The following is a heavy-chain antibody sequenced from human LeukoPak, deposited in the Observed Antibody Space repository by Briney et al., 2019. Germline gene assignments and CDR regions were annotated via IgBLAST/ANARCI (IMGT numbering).Heavy chain of an antibody. V-gene: IGHV1-2*02. CDR3: ARVGYSYGFKGSNWFAP. CDR1: GYTFTGYY. D-gene: IGHD5-18*01. Sequence: ASVKVSCKASGYTFTGYYMHWVRQAPGQGLEWMGWINPNSGGTNYAQKFQGRVTMTRDTSISTAYMELSGLRSDDTAVYYCARVGYSYGFKGSNWFAPGGQGTLVTVSS. J-gene: IGHJ5*02. CDR2: INPNSGGT.